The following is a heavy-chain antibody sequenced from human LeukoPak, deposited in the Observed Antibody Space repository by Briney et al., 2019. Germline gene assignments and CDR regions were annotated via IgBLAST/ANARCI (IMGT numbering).Heavy chain of an antibody. CDR2: IIPIFGTA. CDR1: GGTFSSYA. D-gene: IGHD1-20*01. CDR3: AREGWRGNWNYVDC. J-gene: IGHJ4*02. Sequence: SVKVSCKASGGTFSSYAISWVRPASGQGLEWMGGIIPIFGTANYAQKFQGRVTITADESTSTAYMGLSSLRSEDTAVYYCAREGWRGNWNYVDCWGQGTLVTVSS. V-gene: IGHV1-69*13.